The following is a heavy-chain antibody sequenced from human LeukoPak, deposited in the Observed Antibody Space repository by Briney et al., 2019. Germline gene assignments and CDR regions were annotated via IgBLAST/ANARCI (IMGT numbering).Heavy chain of an antibody. CDR1: GYTFTSYD. J-gene: IGHJ4*02. V-gene: IGHV1-8*03. Sequence: ASVKVSCKASGYTFTSYDINWVRQATGQGLEWMGWINPNSGITVYAQKFQGRVTITRNPSISTAYMELSSLRSEDTAVYYYAREDYYDSGSNDYWGQGTLVTVSS. D-gene: IGHD3-22*01. CDR3: AREDYYDSGSNDY. CDR2: INPNSGIT.